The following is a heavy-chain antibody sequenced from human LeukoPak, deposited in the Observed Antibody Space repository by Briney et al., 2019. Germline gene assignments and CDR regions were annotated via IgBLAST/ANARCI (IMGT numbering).Heavy chain of an antibody. D-gene: IGHD6-13*01. CDR1: GFTFSSYA. V-gene: IGHV3-30-3*01. Sequence: LSGGSLRLSCAASGFTFSSYAMHWVRQAPGKGLEWVAVISYDGSNKYYADSVKGRFTISRDNSKNTLYLQMNSLRAEDTAVYYCARMHYSSSWSFDYWGQGTLVTVSS. CDR2: ISYDGSNK. J-gene: IGHJ4*02. CDR3: ARMHYSSSWSFDY.